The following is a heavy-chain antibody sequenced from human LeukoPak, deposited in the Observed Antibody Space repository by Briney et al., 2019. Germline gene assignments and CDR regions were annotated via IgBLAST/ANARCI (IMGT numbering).Heavy chain of an antibody. J-gene: IGHJ3*02. Sequence: ASVKVSCKASGYTFSNYAIHWVRQAPGQRLEWVGWINGDNGNTKYSQKFQGRVTFTRDTCAATDYMELSSLRSEDTAVYYCASGTNWNYDDAFDIWGQGTMVTVSS. V-gene: IGHV1-3*01. CDR3: ASGTNWNYDDAFDI. CDR2: INGDNGNT. CDR1: GYTFSNYA. D-gene: IGHD1-7*01.